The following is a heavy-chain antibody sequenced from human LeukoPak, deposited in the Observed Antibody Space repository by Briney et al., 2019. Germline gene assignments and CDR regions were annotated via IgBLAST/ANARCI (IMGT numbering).Heavy chain of an antibody. J-gene: IGHJ4*02. CDR2: IVVGSGNT. Sequence: SVTLSFTASGFTSTSSAVRWVRQARGQRLEWRGWIVVGSGNTNYAQKFQERVTITRDMSTSTAYMELSSLRSEDTAVYYCAADSGSGSYYIHYWGQGTLVTVSS. CDR3: AADSGSGSYYIHY. V-gene: IGHV1-58*01. D-gene: IGHD3-10*01. CDR1: GFTSTSSA.